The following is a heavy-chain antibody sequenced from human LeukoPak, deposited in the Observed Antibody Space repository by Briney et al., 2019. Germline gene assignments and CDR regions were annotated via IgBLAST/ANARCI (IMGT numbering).Heavy chain of an antibody. CDR3: ATAVRLGELSPDY. CDR1: GYTLTELS. V-gene: IGHV1-24*01. CDR2: FDPEDGET. D-gene: IGHD3-16*02. Sequence: ASVKVSCKVSGYTLTELSMHWVRQAPGKRLEWMGGFDPEDGETIYAQKFQGRVTMTEDTSTDTAYMELSSLRSEDTAVYYCATAVRLGELSPDYWGQGTLVTVSS. J-gene: IGHJ4*02.